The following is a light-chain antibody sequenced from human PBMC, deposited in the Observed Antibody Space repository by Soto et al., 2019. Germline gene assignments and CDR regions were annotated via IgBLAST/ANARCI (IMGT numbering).Light chain of an antibody. Sequence: EIVMTQSPATLSVSPGERVTLSCSASQSVSSKLAWHQQKPGQAPRLLIYGAFTRATGIPARFSGSGSGTEFTLTISSLQSEDFAVYYCQQYTNWPRTFGQGTRLEIK. CDR3: QQYTNWPRT. J-gene: IGKJ2*01. V-gene: IGKV3-15*01. CDR2: GAF. CDR1: QSVSSK.